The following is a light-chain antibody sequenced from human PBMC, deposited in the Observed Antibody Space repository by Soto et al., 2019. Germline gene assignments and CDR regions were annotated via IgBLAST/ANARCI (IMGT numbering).Light chain of an antibody. CDR2: GAS. V-gene: IGKV3-20*01. CDR3: QHFGGTTFT. J-gene: IGKJ5*01. CDR1: QSVSSSY. Sequence: EIVMTQSPATLSVSPGEGVTLSCRASQSVSSSYIAWYQQRPGQTPSLLIYGASTRATGIPDRFSGSGSGTHFTLTISRLEPGDFAVYYCQHFGGTTFTFGQGTLLEIK.